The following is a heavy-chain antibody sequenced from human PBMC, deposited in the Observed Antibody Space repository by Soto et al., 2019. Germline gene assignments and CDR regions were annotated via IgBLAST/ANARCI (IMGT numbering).Heavy chain of an antibody. CDR2: IYYSGST. CDR3: ARDYYGSGSYFN. D-gene: IGHD3-10*01. Sequence: PSETLSLTCTVSGGSISSYYWSWIRQPPGKGLEWIGYIYYSGSTNYNPSLNSRVTISVDTSKSHFSLKLSSVTAADTAVYYCARDYYGSGSYFNWGQGTLVTVSS. CDR1: GGSISSYY. V-gene: IGHV4-59*01. J-gene: IGHJ4*02.